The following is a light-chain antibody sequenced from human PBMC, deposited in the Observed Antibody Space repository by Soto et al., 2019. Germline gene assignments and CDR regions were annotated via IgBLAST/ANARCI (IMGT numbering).Light chain of an antibody. CDR1: QTISRY. V-gene: IGKV1-39*01. CDR2: AAS. Sequence: DLQMTQSPSSLSASVGDRVTVTCRASQTISRYLYWYQQNPGKAPKLLIYAASSLQSGVPSRFSGSGSGTDFTLTISSLQPEDFATYYCQQSSDIPYTFGQGTKLEIK. J-gene: IGKJ2*01. CDR3: QQSSDIPYT.